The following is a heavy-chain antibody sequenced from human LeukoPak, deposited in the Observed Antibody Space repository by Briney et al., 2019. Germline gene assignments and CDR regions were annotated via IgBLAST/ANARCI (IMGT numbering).Heavy chain of an antibody. J-gene: IGHJ4*02. D-gene: IGHD1-26*01. CDR2: IYHSGST. CDR3: ARIFGGSYFDY. Sequence: ASETLSLTCTVSGYSISSGYYWGWIRQPPGKGLEWIGSIYHSGSTYYNPSLKSRVTISVDTSKNQFSLKLSSVTAADTAVYYCARIFGGSYFDYWGQGTLVTVSS. V-gene: IGHV4-38-2*02. CDR1: GYSISSGYY.